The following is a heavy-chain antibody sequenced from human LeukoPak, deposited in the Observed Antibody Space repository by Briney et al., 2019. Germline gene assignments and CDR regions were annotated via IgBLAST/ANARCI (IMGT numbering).Heavy chain of an antibody. Sequence: GGSLRLSCAASGFTFSSYSMNWVRQAPGKGLEWVSSISSSSSYIYYADSVKGRFTISRDNAKNSLYLQMNSLRAEDTAVHYCARAGYSSSSFVGYWGQGTLVTVSS. CDR1: GFTFSSYS. V-gene: IGHV3-21*01. CDR3: ARAGYSSSSFVGY. CDR2: ISSSSSYI. J-gene: IGHJ4*02. D-gene: IGHD6-6*01.